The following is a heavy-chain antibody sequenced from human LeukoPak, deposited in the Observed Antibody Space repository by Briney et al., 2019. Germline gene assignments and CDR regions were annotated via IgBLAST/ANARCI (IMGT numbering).Heavy chain of an antibody. CDR1: GFTFDDYA. CDR3: ARVSRYAFDI. D-gene: IGHD4-17*01. J-gene: IGHJ3*02. Sequence: GGSLRLSCAASGFTFDDYAMHWVRQAPGKGLEWVSGISWNSGSIGYADSVKGRFTISRDNAKNSLYLQMNSLRAEDMALYYCARVSRYAFDIWGQGTMVTVSS. V-gene: IGHV3-9*03. CDR2: ISWNSGSI.